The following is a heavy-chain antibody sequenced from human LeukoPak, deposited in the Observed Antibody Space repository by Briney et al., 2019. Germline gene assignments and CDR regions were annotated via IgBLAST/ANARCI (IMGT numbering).Heavy chain of an antibody. CDR3: NTFYPGESDAFDI. D-gene: IGHD3-10*01. CDR1: GFTFSSYG. V-gene: IGHV3-30*02. CDR2: IRYDGSNK. J-gene: IGHJ3*02. Sequence: GGSLRLSCAASGFTFSSYGMHWVRQAPGKGLEWVAFIRYDGSNKCYADSVKGRFTISRDNSKNTLYLQMNSLRAEDTAVYYCNTFYPGESDAFDIWGQGTVVTVSS.